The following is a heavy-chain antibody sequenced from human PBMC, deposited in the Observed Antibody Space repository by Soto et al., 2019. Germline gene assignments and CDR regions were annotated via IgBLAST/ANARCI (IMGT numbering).Heavy chain of an antibody. V-gene: IGHV4-59*01. J-gene: IGHJ4*02. CDR2: IYYSGSN. CDR3: ARARGGYFHY. CDR1: CDSISSYY. D-gene: IGHD3-10*01. Sequence: QVQLQESGPGLVKPSETLSLTCTVSCDSISSYYWSWIRQPPGKGLEWIGYIYYSGSNNYNPSPKSRVTTSLDTYKTPCTLKLNSVIAADTAVYYCARARGGYFHYWGPGTLVTVSS.